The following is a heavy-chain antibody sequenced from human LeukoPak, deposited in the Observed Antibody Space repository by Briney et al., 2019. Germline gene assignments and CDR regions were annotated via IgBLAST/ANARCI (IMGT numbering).Heavy chain of an antibody. J-gene: IGHJ4*02. D-gene: IGHD2-15*01. CDR1: GFTFSSYS. CDR2: ISSSSSYI. V-gene: IGHV3-21*01. Sequence: RGSLTPSCLASGFTFSSYSMSWVRQAPGKGLEWVSSISSSSSYIYYADSVKGRFTISRDNAKNSLYLQMNSLRAEDTAVYHCARFGTGYCSGGSCYSGGQGTLVTVSS. CDR3: ARFGTGYCSGGSCYS.